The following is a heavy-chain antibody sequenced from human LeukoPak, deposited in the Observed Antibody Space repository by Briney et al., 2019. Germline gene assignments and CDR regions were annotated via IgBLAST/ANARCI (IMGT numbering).Heavy chain of an antibody. CDR3: ASGPGTPKGIDY. CDR2: FDPEDGKT. J-gene: IGHJ4*02. V-gene: IGHV1-24*01. Sequence: ASVKVSCKVSGYTLTELSMHWVRQAPRTGLEWMGGFDPEDGKTIYAQKFQGRVTLTEDTSTDTAHMELSSLRSEDTAVYYCASGPGTPKGIDYWGQGTLVTVSS. CDR1: GYTLTELS. D-gene: IGHD1-26*01.